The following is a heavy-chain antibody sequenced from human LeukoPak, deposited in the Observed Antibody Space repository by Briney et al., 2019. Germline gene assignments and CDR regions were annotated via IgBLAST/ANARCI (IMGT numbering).Heavy chain of an antibody. J-gene: IGHJ3*02. V-gene: IGHV4-34*01. CDR3: ARDLYSSKTNDAFVI. D-gene: IGHD6-13*01. CDR2: INHSGSI. CDR1: GGSFSVYY. Sequence: SETLSLTCAAYGGSFSVYYWSCIRQPPGKGLEWIGEINHSGSINYNPSLKSRVTISVDTSKNQFSLKLSSVTAADTALYYCARDLYSSKTNDAFVIWGQGTMVTVSS.